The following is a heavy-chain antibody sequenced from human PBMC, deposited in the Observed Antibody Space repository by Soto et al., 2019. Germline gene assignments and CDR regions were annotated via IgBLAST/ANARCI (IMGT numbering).Heavy chain of an antibody. J-gene: IGHJ3*02. CDR2: IYYSGIT. V-gene: IGHV4-31*03. Sequence: SETLSLTCTVSCGSISSGVYYWSWIRQHPGKGLELIGYIYYSGITYYNPSLKSRVTISVDPSKNQYYLKLSSVTAADTAVHYCARAGSGGTWDPFAIWGTGTMVTVSS. CDR1: CGSISSGVYY. CDR3: ARAGSGGTWDPFAI. D-gene: IGHD2-15*01.